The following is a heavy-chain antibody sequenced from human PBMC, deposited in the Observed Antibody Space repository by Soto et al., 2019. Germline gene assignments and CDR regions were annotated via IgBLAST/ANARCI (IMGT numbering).Heavy chain of an antibody. J-gene: IGHJ6*02. CDR3: AKEGAVRGYDYTPYYYYYGMDV. CDR2: ISGSGGST. Sequence: HPGGSLRLSCAASGFTFSSYAMSWVRQAPGKGLEWVSAISGSGGSTYYADSVKGRFTISRDNSKNTLYLQMNSLRAEDTAVYYCAKEGAVRGYDYTPYYYYYGMDVWGQGTTVTVSS. D-gene: IGHD5-12*01. V-gene: IGHV3-23*01. CDR1: GFTFSSYA.